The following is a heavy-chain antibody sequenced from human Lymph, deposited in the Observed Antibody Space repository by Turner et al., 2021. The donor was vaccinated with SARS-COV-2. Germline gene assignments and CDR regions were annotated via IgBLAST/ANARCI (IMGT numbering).Heavy chain of an antibody. Sequence: QVQLVESGGGVVQPGWSLRLSCAASGFTFSSYGMHWVRQGPGKGLEGVAVIWYDGSNKYYADSVKGRFTISRDNSKNTLYLQMNSLRAEDTAVYYCARVKGYNGYDLRYYYGMDVWGQGTTVTVSS. D-gene: IGHD5-12*01. V-gene: IGHV3-33*01. J-gene: IGHJ6*02. CDR2: IWYDGSNK. CDR1: GFTFSSYG. CDR3: ARVKGYNGYDLRYYYGMDV.